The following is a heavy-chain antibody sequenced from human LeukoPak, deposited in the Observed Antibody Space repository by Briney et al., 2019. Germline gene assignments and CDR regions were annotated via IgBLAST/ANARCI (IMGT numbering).Heavy chain of an antibody. J-gene: IGHJ4*02. Sequence: GGSLRLSYAASGFTFSSNSMTWVRQTPGKGLEWVSGISGSGDSTFYADSVKGRFTISRDNSRNTLYLQMSSLRPEDTAVYYCSKWSGFGDDWGQGTLVTVSS. V-gene: IGHV3-23*01. D-gene: IGHD3-10*01. CDR2: ISGSGDST. CDR1: GFTFSSNS. CDR3: SKWSGFGDD.